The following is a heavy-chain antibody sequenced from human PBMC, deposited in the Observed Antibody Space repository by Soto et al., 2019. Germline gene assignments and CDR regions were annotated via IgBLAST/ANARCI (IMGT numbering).Heavy chain of an antibody. Sequence: QVQLVESGGGVVQPGRSLRLSCAASGFTFSSYGMHWVRQAPGKGLEWVAVIWYDGSNKYYADSVKGRFTISRDNSKNTLYLQMNSLRAEDTAVYYCARDRESRTYYYDGMDVWGQGTTVTVSS. V-gene: IGHV3-33*01. CDR3: ARDRESRTYYYDGMDV. CDR1: GFTFSSYG. J-gene: IGHJ6*02. CDR2: IWYDGSNK.